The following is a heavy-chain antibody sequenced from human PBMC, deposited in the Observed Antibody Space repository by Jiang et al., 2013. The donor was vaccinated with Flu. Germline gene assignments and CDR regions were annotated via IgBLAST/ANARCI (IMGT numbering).Heavy chain of an antibody. Sequence: VQLVESGAEVKKPGSSVKVSCKASGGTFNSYAFSWVRQAPGQGLEWMGGNIPIFGTTDYAQKFQGRVTIAADKSTSTAYMELSGLRSEDTAVYYCARDLSGYSYASGYGSSWFIVWGQGPRSPSPQ. CDR1: GGTFNSYA. V-gene: IGHV1-69*06. CDR2: NIPIFGTT. CDR3: ARDLSGYSYASGYGSSWFIV. D-gene: IGHD6-13*01. J-gene: IGHJ1*01.